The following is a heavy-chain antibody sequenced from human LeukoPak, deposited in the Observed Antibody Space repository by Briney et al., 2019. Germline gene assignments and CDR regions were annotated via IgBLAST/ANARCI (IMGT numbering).Heavy chain of an antibody. Sequence: SETLSLTCTVSGGSISSYYWSWIRQPAGKGLEWIGRIYTSGSTNYNPSLKSRVTISVDTSKNQFSLKLSSVTAADTAVYYCARSGSAPGEYSSSSRWFDPWGQGTLVTVSS. J-gene: IGHJ5*02. D-gene: IGHD6-6*01. CDR2: IYTSGST. V-gene: IGHV4-4*07. CDR3: ARSGSAPGEYSSSSRWFDP. CDR1: GGSISSYY.